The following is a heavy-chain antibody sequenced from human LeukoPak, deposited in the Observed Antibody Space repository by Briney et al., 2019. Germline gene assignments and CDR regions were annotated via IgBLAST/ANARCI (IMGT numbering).Heavy chain of an antibody. Sequence: ASVKVSCKASGYTFTSYDISWVRQAPGQGLEWMGGIIPIFGTANYAQKFQGRVTITADESTSTAYMELSSLRSEDTAVYYCARAYYYDSSGYYKRGASDIWGQGTMVTVSS. CDR3: ARAYYYDSSGYYKRGASDI. CDR1: GYTFTSYD. J-gene: IGHJ3*02. CDR2: IIPIFGTA. D-gene: IGHD3-22*01. V-gene: IGHV1-69*13.